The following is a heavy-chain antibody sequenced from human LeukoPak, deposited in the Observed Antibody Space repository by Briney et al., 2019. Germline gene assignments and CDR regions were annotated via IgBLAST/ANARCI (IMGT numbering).Heavy chain of an antibody. CDR3: ARGSYGSGSYYNGPDY. Sequence: GGSLRLSCAASGFTFSDYYMSWIHQAPGKGLEWVSYISSSGSTIYYADSVKGRFTISRDNAKNSLYLQMNSLRAEDTAVYYCARGSYGSGSYYNGPDYWGQGTLVTVSS. D-gene: IGHD3-10*01. V-gene: IGHV3-11*01. CDR1: GFTFSDYY. J-gene: IGHJ4*02. CDR2: ISSSGSTI.